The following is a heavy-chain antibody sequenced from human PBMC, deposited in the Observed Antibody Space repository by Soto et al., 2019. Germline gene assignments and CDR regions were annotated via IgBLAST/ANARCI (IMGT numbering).Heavy chain of an antibody. Sequence: ESGGGLVQPGGSLRLSCAASGFTFSTYWMTWVRQAPRKGLEWVANIKQDGNERYYVDSVKGRFTISRDNAKNSLYLQMNSLRPEDTAVYFCARSVPTISGDVLNYWGQGTLVTVSS. CDR3: ARSVPTISGDVLNY. J-gene: IGHJ4*02. CDR1: GFTFSTYW. V-gene: IGHV3-7*01. D-gene: IGHD5-12*01. CDR2: IKQDGNER.